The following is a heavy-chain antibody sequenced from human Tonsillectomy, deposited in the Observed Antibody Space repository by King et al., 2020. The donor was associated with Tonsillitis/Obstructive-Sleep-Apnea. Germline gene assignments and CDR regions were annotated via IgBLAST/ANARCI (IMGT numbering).Heavy chain of an antibody. D-gene: IGHD2-15*01. V-gene: IGHV3-15*01. CDR3: STDQYCSGASCYFAFDI. CDR1: GFTFSNAW. Sequence: ERQLVQSGGGLVKPGGSLRLSCAASGFTFSNAWMNWVRQAPGKGLEWVGRIKRKTDGETTDYAAPVKGRFTISRDDSKNTLYLQMISLKTEDTAVYYCSTDQYCSGASCYFAFDIWGQGTMVTVSS. CDR2: IKRKTDGETT. J-gene: IGHJ3*02.